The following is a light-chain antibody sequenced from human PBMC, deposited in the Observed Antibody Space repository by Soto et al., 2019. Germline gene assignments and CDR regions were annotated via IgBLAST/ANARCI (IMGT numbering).Light chain of an antibody. Sequence: QSALTQPASVSGSPGQSITISCTGTRRDIGTSNLVSWYQQYPGQAPKLIIFEATSRPSGISNRFSCSNSGNTASLTISGLQPEEEYDYYCYTYTGISTSLFVFGTGTKLTVL. J-gene: IGLJ1*01. CDR1: RRDIGTSNL. CDR2: EAT. V-gene: IGLV2-23*01. CDR3: YTYTGISTSLFV.